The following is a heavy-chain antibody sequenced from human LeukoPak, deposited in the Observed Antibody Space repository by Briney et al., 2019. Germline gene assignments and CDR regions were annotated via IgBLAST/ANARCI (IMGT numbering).Heavy chain of an antibody. V-gene: IGHV4-39*07. CDR1: GGSISSSSYY. CDR3: ARGGSIAAHDY. D-gene: IGHD6-6*01. CDR2: INHSGST. Sequence: PSETLSLTCTVSGGSISSSSYYWGWIRQPPGKGLEWIGEINHSGSTNYNPSLKSRVTISVDTSKNQFSLKLSSVTAADTAVYYCARGGSIAAHDYWGQGTLVTVSS. J-gene: IGHJ4*02.